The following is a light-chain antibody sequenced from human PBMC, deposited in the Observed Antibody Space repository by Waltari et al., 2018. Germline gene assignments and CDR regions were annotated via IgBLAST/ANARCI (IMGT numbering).Light chain of an antibody. CDR1: QSVRSN. J-gene: IGKJ2*01. V-gene: IGKV3-15*01. CDR3: QQYNNWPPYT. Sequence: IVMPQSPAPLSVSPGERATLSCRASQSVRSNLAWYQQKPGQAPRLLIYGASTRATGIPARFSGSGSGTEFTLTISSLQSEDFAVYYCQQYNNWPPYTFGQGTKLEIK. CDR2: GAS.